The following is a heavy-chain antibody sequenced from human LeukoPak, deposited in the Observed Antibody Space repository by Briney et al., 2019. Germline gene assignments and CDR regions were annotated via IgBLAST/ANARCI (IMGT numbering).Heavy chain of an antibody. CDR1: GGSISSGSYY. J-gene: IGHJ6*03. V-gene: IGHV4-61*02. Sequence: SETLSLTCTVSGGSISSGSYYWSWIRQPAGKGLEWIGRIFTSGSTKYNPSLKSRVTISVDTSKNQFSLKLSSVTAADTAVYYCAREGKITTVRGVIRYYYMDVWGKGTTVTISS. CDR3: AREGKITTVRGVIRYYYMDV. CDR2: IFTSGST. D-gene: IGHD3-10*01.